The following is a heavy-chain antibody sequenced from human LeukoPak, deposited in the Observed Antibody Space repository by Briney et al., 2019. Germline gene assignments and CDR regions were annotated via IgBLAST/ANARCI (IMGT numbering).Heavy chain of an antibody. CDR3: ARLMVRGANWFDP. V-gene: IGHV1-69*06. J-gene: IGHJ5*02. CDR2: IIPIFGTA. CDR1: GGTFSSYA. Sequence: SVKVSCKASGGTFSSYAISWVRQAPGQGLEWMGGIIPIFGTANYAQKFQGRVTITADKSTSTAYMELSSLRSEDTAAYYCARLMVRGANWFDPWGQGTLVTVSS. D-gene: IGHD3-10*01.